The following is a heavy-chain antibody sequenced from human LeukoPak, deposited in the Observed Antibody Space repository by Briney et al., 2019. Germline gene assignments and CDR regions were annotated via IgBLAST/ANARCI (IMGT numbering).Heavy chain of an antibody. CDR3: ATYSVAGTIYFDY. CDR2: IYHSGST. CDR1: GGSISSSNW. V-gene: IGHV4-4*02. J-gene: IGHJ4*02. D-gene: IGHD6-19*01. Sequence: SETLSLTCAVSGGSISSSNWWSWVRPPPGKGLEWIGEIYHSGSTNYNPSLKSRVTISVDKSKNQFSLKLSSVTAADTAVYYCATYSVAGTIYFDYWGQGTLVTVSS.